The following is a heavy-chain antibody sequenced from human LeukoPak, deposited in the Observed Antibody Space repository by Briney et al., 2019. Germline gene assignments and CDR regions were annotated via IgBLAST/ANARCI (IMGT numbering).Heavy chain of an antibody. CDR2: ISYDGGNK. CDR3: AKDRSTYYYDSSGYYPDAFAL. D-gene: IGHD3-22*01. V-gene: IGHV3-30*18. J-gene: IGHJ3*01. Sequence: PGGSLRLSCAASGLSFSSDGIHWGRQAPGKGLEWGAVISYDGGNKYYADSVKGRFTISRDNSKNTLYLQMTSLRAEDTAVYYCAKDRSTYYYDSSGYYPDAFALWGQGTMVTVSS. CDR1: GLSFSSDG.